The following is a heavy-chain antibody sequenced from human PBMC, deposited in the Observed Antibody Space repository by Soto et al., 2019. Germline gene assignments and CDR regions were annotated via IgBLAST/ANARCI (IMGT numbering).Heavy chain of an antibody. D-gene: IGHD6-25*01. CDR2: IYHSGST. CDR3: DRSFTATFGNWFDP. CDR1: GGSISSGGYS. Sequence: LSETLSLTCAVSGGSISSGGYSWSWXRQPPGKGLEWIGYIYHSGSTYYNPSLKSRVTISVDRSKNQFSLKLSSVTAADTAVYYCDRSFTATFGNWFDPWGQGTLVTVS. J-gene: IGHJ5*02. V-gene: IGHV4-30-2*01.